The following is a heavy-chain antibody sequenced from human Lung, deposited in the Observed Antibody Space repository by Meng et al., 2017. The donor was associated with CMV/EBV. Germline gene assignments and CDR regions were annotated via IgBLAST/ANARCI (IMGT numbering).Heavy chain of an antibody. CDR3: VIAYSSSSNSWFDP. CDR1: GFSFSNFY. V-gene: IGHV3-21*01. Sequence: SXXASGFSFSNFYMNWVRQAPGKGLEWVTSISSCSAYIFYADSAKGRITIPRDNTKDSLYLQMNSLRADDTAVYYCVIAYSSSSNSWFDPWGQGTXVTVSS. D-gene: IGHD6-6*01. CDR2: ISSCSAYI. J-gene: IGHJ5*02.